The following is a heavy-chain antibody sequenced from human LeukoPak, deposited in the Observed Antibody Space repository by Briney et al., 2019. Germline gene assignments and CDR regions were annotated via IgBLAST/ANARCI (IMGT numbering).Heavy chain of an antibody. D-gene: IGHD3-10*01. CDR1: GFTYSRLV. CDR3: TITLVCRLNDVLNI. V-gene: IGHV3-23*01. Sequence: GGSLRLSCAASGFTYSRLVMSWVRQAPGKGLEWVSAISGSGGTTYDADSVKGRFTISRDNSKNALYLQMNSLRAEDTAVYYFTITLVCRLNDVLNIGAQGTMVTVSS. CDR2: ISGSGGTT. J-gene: IGHJ3*02.